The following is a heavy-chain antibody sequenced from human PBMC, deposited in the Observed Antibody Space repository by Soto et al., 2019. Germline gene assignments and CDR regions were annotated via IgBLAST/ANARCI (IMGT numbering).Heavy chain of an antibody. Sequence: EVQLVESGGGLVQPGGSLRLSCAASGFTFSSYSMNWVRQAPGKGLEWVSYISSSSSTIYYADSVKGRFTISRDNAKNSLYLQMNRLRDEDTAVYYCARDHGAGGLWFDPWGQGTLVTVSS. J-gene: IGHJ5*02. CDR2: ISSSSSTI. CDR1: GFTFSSYS. D-gene: IGHD1-26*01. V-gene: IGHV3-48*02. CDR3: ARDHGAGGLWFDP.